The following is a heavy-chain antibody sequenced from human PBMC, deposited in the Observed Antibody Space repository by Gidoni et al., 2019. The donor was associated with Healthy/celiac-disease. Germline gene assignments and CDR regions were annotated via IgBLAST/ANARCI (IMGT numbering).Heavy chain of an antibody. V-gene: IGHV3-33*01. CDR1: GFTFSSYG. J-gene: IGHJ6*02. CDR3: ARDWRSYDFWSGYWAPVYYYGMDV. CDR2: IWYDGSNK. Sequence: QVQLVESGGGVVQPGRSLRLSCAASGFTFSSYGLHWVRQAPGKGLAGVAVIWYDGSNKYYADSVKGRFTISRENSKNTLYLQMNSLRAEDTAVYYCARDWRSYDFWSGYWAPVYYYGMDVWGQGTTVTVSS. D-gene: IGHD3-3*01.